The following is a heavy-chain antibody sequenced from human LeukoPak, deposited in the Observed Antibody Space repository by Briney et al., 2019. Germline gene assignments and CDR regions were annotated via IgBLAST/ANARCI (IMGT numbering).Heavy chain of an antibody. CDR3: ARRRRGYSPYYFDY. J-gene: IGHJ4*02. CDR1: GYSFTSYW. Sequence: ESLRISCKGSGYSFTSYWISWVRQMPGKGLEWMGRIDPSDSYTNYSPSFQGHVTISADKSIRTAYLQRSSLKASDTAMYYCARRRRGYSPYYFDYWGQGTLVTVSS. V-gene: IGHV5-10-1*01. D-gene: IGHD5-18*01. CDR2: IDPSDSYT.